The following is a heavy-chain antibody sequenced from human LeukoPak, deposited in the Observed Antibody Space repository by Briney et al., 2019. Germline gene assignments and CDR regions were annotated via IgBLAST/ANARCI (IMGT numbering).Heavy chain of an antibody. CDR2: ISGKSDNP. V-gene: IGHV3-21*04. D-gene: IGHD2-15*01. CDR3: ASSESYCSGGSCYSSDY. J-gene: IGHJ4*02. Sequence: GGSLRLSCAASGFVFSSYAFNWVRQAPGKGLEWVSFISGKSDNPYYADSVEGRFTISRDNAKNSLYLQMNSLRAEDTAVYYCASSESYCSGGSCYSSDYWGQGTLVTVSS. CDR1: GFVFSSYA.